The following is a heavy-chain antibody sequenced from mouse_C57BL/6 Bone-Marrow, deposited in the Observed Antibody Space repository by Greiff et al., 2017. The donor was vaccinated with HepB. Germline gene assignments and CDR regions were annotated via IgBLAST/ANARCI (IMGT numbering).Heavy chain of an antibody. Sequence: QVQLKQPGAELVKPGASVKLSCKASGYTFTSYWMHWVKQRPGQGLEWIGMIHPNSGSTNYNEKFKSKATLTVDKSSSTAYMQLSSLTSEDSAVYYCARYLNYYGSSYGYFDYWGQGTTLTVSS. D-gene: IGHD1-1*01. CDR2: IHPNSGST. CDR1: GYTFTSYW. V-gene: IGHV1-64*01. J-gene: IGHJ2*01. CDR3: ARYLNYYGSSYGYFDY.